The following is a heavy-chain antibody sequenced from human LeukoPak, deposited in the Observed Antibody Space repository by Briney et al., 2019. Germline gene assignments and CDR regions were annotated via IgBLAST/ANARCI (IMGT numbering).Heavy chain of an antibody. D-gene: IGHD2-8*01. CDR2: ITTYNGDK. CDR3: ARDCSNGVCFPRDY. Sequence: ASVKVSCKASGYTLSEYGISWVRRAPGQGLEWVGWITTYNGDKKYSQKFQGRVTMTTDTFTSTYYMGLRSLRSDDTAVYYCARDCSNGVCFPRDYWGQGTLVTVST. V-gene: IGHV1-18*01. CDR1: GYTLSEYG. J-gene: IGHJ4*02.